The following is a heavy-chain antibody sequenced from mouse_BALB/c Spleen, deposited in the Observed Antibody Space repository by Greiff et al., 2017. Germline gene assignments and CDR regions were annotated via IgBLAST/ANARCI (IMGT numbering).Heavy chain of an antibody. CDR2: ISSGGSYT. CDR1: GFTFSSYT. V-gene: IGHV5-6-4*01. J-gene: IGHJ4*01. CDR3: TREGATVDAMDY. Sequence: EVQLVESGGGLVKPGGSLKLSCAASGFTFSSYTMSWVRQTPEKRLEWVATISSGGSYTYYPDSVKGRFTISRDNAKNTLYLQMSSLKSEDTAMYYCTREGATVDAMDYGGQGTSVTVSS. D-gene: IGHD1-1*01.